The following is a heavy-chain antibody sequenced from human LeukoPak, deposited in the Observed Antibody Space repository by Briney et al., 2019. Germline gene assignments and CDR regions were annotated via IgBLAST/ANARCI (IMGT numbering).Heavy chain of an antibody. D-gene: IGHD4-11*01. J-gene: IGHJ4*02. CDR3: ARYSNHVDYFDS. CDR1: GASISSHY. CDR2: VYYTGTS. Sequence: SETLSLTCTVSGASISSHYWSWIRQPPGKGLEWIAYVYYTGTSNYNPSLKSRVTISIDTSKNQFSLKLISVTAADTAVYYCARYSNHVDYFDSWGQGTLVTVSS. V-gene: IGHV4-59*11.